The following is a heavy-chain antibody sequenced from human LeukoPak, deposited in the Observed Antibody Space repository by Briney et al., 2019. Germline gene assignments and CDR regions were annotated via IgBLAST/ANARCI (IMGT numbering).Heavy chain of an antibody. CDR2: ISTYTGNT. Sequence: ASVKVSCKASGFTFTSSAMQWVRQAPGQGLEWMGWISTYTGNTNYAQNLQDRVTMTTDTSTSTAYMELRSLRSDDTAVYYCARGSYGDYGDWYFDLWGRGTLVTVSS. J-gene: IGHJ2*01. CDR3: ARGSYGDYGDWYFDL. V-gene: IGHV1-18*01. D-gene: IGHD4-17*01. CDR1: GFTFTSSA.